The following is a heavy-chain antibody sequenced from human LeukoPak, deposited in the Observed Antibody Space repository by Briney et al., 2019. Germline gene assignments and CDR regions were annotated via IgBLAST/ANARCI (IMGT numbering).Heavy chain of an antibody. CDR1: GFTVSSNY. Sequence: PGGSLRLSCAASGFTVSSNYMSWVRQAPGKGLEWVSVIYSGGSTYYADSVNGRFTISRDNSKNTLYLQMNSLRAEDTAVYYCASLLTYSSGWSDYFDYWGQGTLVTVSS. V-gene: IGHV3-53*01. CDR3: ASLLTYSSGWSDYFDY. J-gene: IGHJ4*02. D-gene: IGHD6-19*01. CDR2: IYSGGST.